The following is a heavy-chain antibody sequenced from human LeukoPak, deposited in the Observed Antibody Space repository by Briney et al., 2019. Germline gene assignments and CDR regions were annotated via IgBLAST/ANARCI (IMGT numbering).Heavy chain of an antibody. CDR2: ISGSGGST. J-gene: IGHJ5*02. V-gene: IGHV3-23*01. CDR3: AAVDVDTAFP. D-gene: IGHD5-18*01. Sequence: GGSLRLSCAASGFTFSSYGMSWVRQAPGKGLEWVSAISGSGGSTYYGDSVKGRFTISRDNSKNTLYLQMNSLRAEDTAVYYCAAVDVDTAFPWGQGTLVTVSS. CDR1: GFTFSSYG.